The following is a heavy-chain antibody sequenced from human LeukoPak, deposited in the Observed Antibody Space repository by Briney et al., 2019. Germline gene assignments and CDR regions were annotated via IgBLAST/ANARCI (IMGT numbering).Heavy chain of an antibody. CDR3: ARHIDYGDYRTLAYFDY. V-gene: IGHV4-38-2*01. J-gene: IGHJ4*02. D-gene: IGHD4-17*01. CDR1: GYSIRSGYH. CDR2: IYESGSN. Sequence: SETLSHTCSVSGYSIRSGYHWAWIRQSPGKGLGWLGSIYESGSNYDNQSLKSRVTISVDTSKNQFSLKLSSVTAADTAVYYCARHIDYGDYRTLAYFDYWGQGTLVTVSS.